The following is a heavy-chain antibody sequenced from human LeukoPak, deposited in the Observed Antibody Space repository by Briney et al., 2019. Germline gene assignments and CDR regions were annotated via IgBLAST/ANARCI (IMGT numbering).Heavy chain of an antibody. J-gene: IGHJ4*02. CDR3: ARRGDYGDY. CDR1: GFTFSDYY. V-gene: IGHV3-7*01. Sequence: PGGSLRLSCAASGFTFSDYYMSWIRQAPGKGLEWVANIKQDGSEKYYVDSVKGRFTISRDNAKNSLYLQMSSLRAEDTAVYYCARRGDYGDYWGQGTLVTVSS. CDR2: IKQDGSEK. D-gene: IGHD4-17*01.